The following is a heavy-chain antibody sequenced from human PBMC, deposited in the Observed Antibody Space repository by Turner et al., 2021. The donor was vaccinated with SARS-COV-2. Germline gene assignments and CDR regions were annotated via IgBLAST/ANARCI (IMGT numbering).Heavy chain of an antibody. CDR3: ATGYAYCGGDCSIHY. D-gene: IGHD2-21*02. CDR1: GYTLTELS. Sequence: QVQLVQSGAEVKKPGASVKVSCKVSGYTLTELSMHWVRQAPGKGLEWMGGFDPEDGKTIYAQKFQGRVTMPEDTSTDTAYMELSSLRSEDTAVYYWATGYAYCGGDCSIHYWGQGTLVTVSS. CDR2: FDPEDGKT. J-gene: IGHJ4*02. V-gene: IGHV1-24*01.